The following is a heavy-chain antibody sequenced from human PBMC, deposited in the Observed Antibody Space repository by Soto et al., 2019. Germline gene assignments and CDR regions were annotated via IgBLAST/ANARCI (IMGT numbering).Heavy chain of an antibody. Sequence: GGSLRLSCAASGFTFSSYAMSWVRQAPGKGLEWVSAISGSGGSTYYADSVKGRFTISRDNSKNTLYLQMNSLKAEDTAVYYCAKAPRAVGYAILGGDYYYYYMDVWGKGTTVTVSS. CDR3: AKAPRAVGYAILGGDYYYYYMDV. CDR1: GFTFSSYA. D-gene: IGHD2-8*02. V-gene: IGHV3-23*01. J-gene: IGHJ6*03. CDR2: ISGSGGST.